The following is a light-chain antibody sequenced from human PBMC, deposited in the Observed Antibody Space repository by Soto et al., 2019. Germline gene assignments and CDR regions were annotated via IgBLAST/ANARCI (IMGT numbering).Light chain of an antibody. CDR2: EVS. CDR1: SSDVGSYNL. CDR3: CSYAGNSTYV. J-gene: IGLJ1*01. V-gene: IGLV2-23*02. Sequence: QSVLTQPASVSGSPGQSITISCTGTSSDVGSYNLVSWYQQHPGKAPKLMIYEVSKRPSGVSNRFSGSKSGNTASLTISGLQAEDEADYYCCSYAGNSTYVFGPGTKVTVL.